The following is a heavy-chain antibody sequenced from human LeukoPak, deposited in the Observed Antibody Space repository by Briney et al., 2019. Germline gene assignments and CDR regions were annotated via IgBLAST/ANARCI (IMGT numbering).Heavy chain of an antibody. D-gene: IGHD3-10*01. Sequence: GRSLRLSCAASGFTFSSYGMHWVRQAPGKGLEWVAVISYDGSNNYYADSVKGRFTISRDNSKNTLYLQMNSLRAEDTAVYYCAKSRFTMVRGPSNYFDYWGQGTLVTVSS. V-gene: IGHV3-30*18. CDR3: AKSRFTMVRGPSNYFDY. CDR1: GFTFSSYG. CDR2: ISYDGSNN. J-gene: IGHJ4*02.